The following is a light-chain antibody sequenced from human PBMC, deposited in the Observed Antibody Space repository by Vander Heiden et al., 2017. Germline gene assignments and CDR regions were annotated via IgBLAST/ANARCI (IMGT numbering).Light chain of an antibody. V-gene: IGKV4-1*01. Sequence: DIVITQSPDSLAVSLGERATINCKSSQSVLYTSNNKNYLAWYQQKPGQPPKPLIYWASTRESGVPDRFSGSGSGTDFTLTVRSLQARDVAVYYCQPYYSIPTFGQGPKVEIQ. J-gene: IGKJ1*01. CDR1: QSVLYTSNNKNY. CDR3: QPYYSIPT. CDR2: WAS.